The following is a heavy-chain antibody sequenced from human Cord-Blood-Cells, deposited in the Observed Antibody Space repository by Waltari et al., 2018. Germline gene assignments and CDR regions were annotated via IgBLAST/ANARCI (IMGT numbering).Heavy chain of an antibody. CDR3: AKNPGYCSSTSCQQYSYYFDY. V-gene: IGHV3-30*18. CDR2: ISYDGSNK. CDR1: GFTFSSYG. J-gene: IGHJ4*02. D-gene: IGHD2-2*01. Sequence: QVQLVESGGGVVQPGRSLRLSCAASGFTFSSYGMHWVRQAPGKGLEWVAVISYDGSNKYYADSVKGRFTISRDNSKNTLYLQMNSLRAEDTAVYYCAKNPGYCSSTSCQQYSYYFDYWGQGTLVTVSS.